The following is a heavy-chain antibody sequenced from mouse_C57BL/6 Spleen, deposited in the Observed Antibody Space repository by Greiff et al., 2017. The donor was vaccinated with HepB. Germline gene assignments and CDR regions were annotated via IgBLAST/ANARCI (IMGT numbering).Heavy chain of an antibody. J-gene: IGHJ2*01. CDR2: INYDGSST. D-gene: IGHD2-3*01. CDR3: ARFYDGYFLFDY. V-gene: IGHV5-16*01. CDR1: GFTFSDYY. Sequence: EVMLVESEGGLVQPGSSMKLSCTASGFTFSDYYMAWVRQVPEKGLEWVANINYDGSSTYYLDSLKSRFIISRDNAKNILYLQMSSLKSEDTATYYCARFYDGYFLFDYWGQGTTLTVSS.